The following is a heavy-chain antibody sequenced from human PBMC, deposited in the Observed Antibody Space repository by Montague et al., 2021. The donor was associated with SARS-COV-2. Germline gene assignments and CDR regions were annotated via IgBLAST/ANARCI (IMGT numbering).Heavy chain of an antibody. D-gene: IGHD2-8*02. V-gene: IGHV4-4*07. J-gene: IGHJ6*03. CDR3: ARAYCTGFGCYEGRGGGLYYFNYYMDV. Sequence: SETLSLTCTVSGASINTYYWTWIRQPAGTGLEWIGRIYAGGSTSHNPSLRTRVTMSVDTSKNQVSLKLSSVTAADTAVYYCARAYCTGFGCYEGRGGGLYYFNYYMDVWGKGTAVTVSS. CDR1: GASINTYY. CDR2: IYAGGST.